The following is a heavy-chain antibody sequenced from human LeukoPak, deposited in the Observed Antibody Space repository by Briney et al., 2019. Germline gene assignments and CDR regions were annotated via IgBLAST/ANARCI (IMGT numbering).Heavy chain of an antibody. J-gene: IGHJ2*01. CDR1: GVSISSYY. CDR2: FYYSGST. D-gene: IGHD4-23*01. CDR3: ARAVAGGRYFDL. V-gene: IGHV4-59*12. Sequence: SETLSLTCTVSGVSISSYYWSWIRQPPGKGLEWIGNFYYSGSTAYNPSLRSRVTISEDTSKNQFSLQLNSVTPEDTAVYFCARAVAGGRYFDLWGRGTLVTVSS.